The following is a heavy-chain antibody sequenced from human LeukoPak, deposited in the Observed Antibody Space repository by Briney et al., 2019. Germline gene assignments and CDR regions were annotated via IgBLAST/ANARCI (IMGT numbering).Heavy chain of an antibody. J-gene: IGHJ4*02. V-gene: IGHV5-51*01. CDR3: ARRGYSYGREQNFDY. Sequence: GESLKISCKGSGYSFTSYWIGWVRQMPGKGLGWMGIIYPGDSDTRYSPSFQGQVTISADKSISTAYLQWSSLKASDTAMYYCARRGYSYGREQNFDYWGQGTLVTVSS. CDR1: GYSFTSYW. D-gene: IGHD5-18*01. CDR2: IYPGDSDT.